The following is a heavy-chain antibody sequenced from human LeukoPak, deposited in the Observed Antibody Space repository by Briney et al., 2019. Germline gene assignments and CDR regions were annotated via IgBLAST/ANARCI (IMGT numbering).Heavy chain of an antibody. Sequence: PSETLSLTCTVSGGSISSYYWSWIRQPPGKGLEWIAYISDIGSTNYNPSLKSRVTISLDTSKNQFSLKLSSVTAADTAVYYCARGKGSSWADYFWFDPWGQGTLVTVSS. D-gene: IGHD6-13*01. J-gene: IGHJ5*02. CDR1: GGSISSYY. CDR3: ARGKGSSWADYFWFDP. V-gene: IGHV4-59*12. CDR2: ISDIGST.